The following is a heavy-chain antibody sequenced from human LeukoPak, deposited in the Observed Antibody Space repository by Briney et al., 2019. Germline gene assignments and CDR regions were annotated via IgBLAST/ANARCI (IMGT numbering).Heavy chain of an antibody. D-gene: IGHD2-2*01. CDR3: AREDCSRTSCYTYYFDH. CDR2: INHSGST. V-gene: IGHV4-34*01. J-gene: IGHJ4*02. Sequence: SETLSLTCAVYGGSFSGYYWSWIRQPPGKGLEWIGEINHSGSTNYNPSLKSRVTISVDTSKNQFSLKLSSVTAADTAVYYCAREDCSRTSCYTYYFDHWGQGTLVTVSS. CDR1: GGSFSGYY.